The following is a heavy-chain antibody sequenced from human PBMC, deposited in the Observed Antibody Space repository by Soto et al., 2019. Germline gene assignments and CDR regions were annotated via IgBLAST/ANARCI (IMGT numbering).Heavy chain of an antibody. CDR3: ARAGGSYGTEYFQH. D-gene: IGHD1-26*01. Sequence: SETLSLTCTVSGGSISSYYWSWIRQPPGKGLEWIGYIYYSGSTNYNPSLKSRVTISVDTSKNQFSLKLSSVTAADTAVYYCARAGGSYGTEYFQHWGQGTLVTVSS. CDR1: GGSISSYY. J-gene: IGHJ1*01. V-gene: IGHV4-59*01. CDR2: IYYSGST.